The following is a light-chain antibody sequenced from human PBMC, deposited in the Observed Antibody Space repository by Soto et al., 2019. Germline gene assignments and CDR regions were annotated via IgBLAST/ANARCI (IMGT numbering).Light chain of an antibody. CDR1: QGISSY. CDR3: QQFGTSPT. Sequence: DIQMTQSPSTLSGSVGDRVTITCRASQGISSYLAWYQQKPGKAPKLLIYAASTLQTGVPSRFSGSGSGTDFTLTISRVEPEDFAVYYCQQFGTSPTFGGGTKGDIK. CDR2: AAS. V-gene: IGKV1-9*01. J-gene: IGKJ4*01.